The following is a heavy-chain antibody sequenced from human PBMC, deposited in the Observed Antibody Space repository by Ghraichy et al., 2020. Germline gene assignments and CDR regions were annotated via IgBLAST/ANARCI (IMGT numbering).Heavy chain of an antibody. D-gene: IGHD1-7*01. CDR3: ARGQDSWNYGPKTGYI. CDR2: INPNSGGT. CDR1: GYTFTGYY. J-gene: IGHJ3*02. Sequence: ASVKVSCKASGYTFTGYYIHWVRQAPGQGLEWMGWINPNSGGTNYAPKFQGWVTMTRDRSISTAYMERSRLRSYDTAVYYCARGQDSWNYGPKTGYIWGQGTMVIVSS. V-gene: IGHV1-2*04.